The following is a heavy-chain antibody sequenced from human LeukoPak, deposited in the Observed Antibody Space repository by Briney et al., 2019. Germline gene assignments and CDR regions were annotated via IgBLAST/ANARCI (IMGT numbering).Heavy chain of an antibody. J-gene: IGHJ3*02. V-gene: IGHV4-39*07. D-gene: IGHD5-12*01. CDR3: ARVKVVATIFSAAFDI. CDR1: GGSISSSSYY. CDR2: TYYSGST. Sequence: SETLSLTCTVSGGSISSSSYYWGWIRQPPGKGLEWIGSTYYSGSTYYNPSLKSRVTISVDTSKNQFSLKLSSVTAADTAVYYCARVKVVATIFSAAFDIWGQGTMVTVSS.